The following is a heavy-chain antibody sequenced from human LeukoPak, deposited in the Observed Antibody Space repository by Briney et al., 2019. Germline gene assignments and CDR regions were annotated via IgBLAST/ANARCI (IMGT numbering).Heavy chain of an antibody. J-gene: IGHJ6*02. V-gene: IGHV1-8*01. Sequence: GASVKVSCKASGYTFTSYDINWVRQATGQGLEWMGWMNPNSGNTGYAQKFQGRVTMTRNTSISTAYMELSSLRSEDTAVYYCARGSGSYYPDYYYYGMDVWGQGTTVTVSS. CDR2: MNPNSGNT. CDR3: ARGSGSYYPDYYYYGMDV. CDR1: GYTFTSYD. D-gene: IGHD1-26*01.